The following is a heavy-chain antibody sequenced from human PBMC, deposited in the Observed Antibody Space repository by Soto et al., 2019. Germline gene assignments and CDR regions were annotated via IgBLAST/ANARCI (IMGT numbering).Heavy chain of an antibody. J-gene: IGHJ5*02. CDR3: AKDNCISTSCYRLYNWFDP. CDR2: IAYDGSNK. D-gene: IGHD2-2*01. V-gene: IGHV3-30*18. Sequence: HPGGSLRLSCVASGFTFSSYGMHWVRQAPGKGLEWVAVIAYDGSNKYYADSVKGRFTISRDNSKNTLYLQMNSLRAEDTAVYYCAKDNCISTSCYRLYNWFDPWGQGTLVTVSS. CDR1: GFTFSSYG.